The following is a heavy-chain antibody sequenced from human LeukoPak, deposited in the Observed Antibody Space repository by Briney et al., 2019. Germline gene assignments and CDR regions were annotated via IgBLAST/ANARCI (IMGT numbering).Heavy chain of an antibody. CDR2: IKEDGSEK. J-gene: IGHJ6*04. V-gene: IGHV3-7*01. CDR1: GFPFDDYG. Sequence: GGSLRLSCAASGFPFDDYGMSWVRQAPGKGLEWVANIKEDGSEKYYVDSVKGRFTISRDNAKKSLYLQMNSLRAEDTAVYYCARDPHVWGKGTTVTVSS. CDR3: ARDPHV.